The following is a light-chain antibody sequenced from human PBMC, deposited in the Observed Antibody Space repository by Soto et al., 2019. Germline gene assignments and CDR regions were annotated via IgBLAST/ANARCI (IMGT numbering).Light chain of an antibody. CDR3: QSYDRGLIGLV. CDR1: NSNIGAGYD. V-gene: IGLV1-40*01. J-gene: IGLJ3*02. CDR2: GYY. Sequence: QSVLTQPPSVSGAPGQRVTIACTGNNSNIGAGYDVHWYRLFPGAAPPLLLSGYYHRPSCVPERISGSKSCTSISLDIPDLQAEDEADYYCQSYDRGLIGLVFGTGTQLNVL.